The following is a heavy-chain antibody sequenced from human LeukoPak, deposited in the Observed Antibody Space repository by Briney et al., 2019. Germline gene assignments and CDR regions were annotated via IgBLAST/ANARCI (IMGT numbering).Heavy chain of an antibody. V-gene: IGHV4-39*07. J-gene: IGHJ4*02. Sequence: PSETLSLTCTVSGGSISSSSYYWGWIRQPPGKGLEWIGSIYYSGSTYYNPSLKSRVTISVDTSKNQFSLKLSSVTAADTAVYYCARDVTPATLWGQGTLVTVSS. D-gene: IGHD3-16*01. CDR3: ARDVTPATL. CDR1: GGSISSSSYY. CDR2: IYYSGST.